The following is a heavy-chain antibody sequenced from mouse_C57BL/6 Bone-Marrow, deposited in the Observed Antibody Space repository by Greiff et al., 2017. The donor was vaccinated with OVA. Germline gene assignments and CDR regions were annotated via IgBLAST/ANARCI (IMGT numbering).Heavy chain of an antibody. V-gene: IGHV1-76*01. D-gene: IGHD1-1*01. J-gene: IGHJ4*01. Sequence: VQLQQSGAELVRPGASVKLSCKASGYTFTDYYINWVKQRPGQGLEWIARIYPGSGNTYYNEKFKGKATLTAEKSSSTAYMQLSSLTSEDSAVYFCARGGYYYGSSPYAMDYWGQGTSVTVSS. CDR1: GYTFTDYY. CDR3: ARGGYYYGSSPYAMDY. CDR2: IYPGSGNT.